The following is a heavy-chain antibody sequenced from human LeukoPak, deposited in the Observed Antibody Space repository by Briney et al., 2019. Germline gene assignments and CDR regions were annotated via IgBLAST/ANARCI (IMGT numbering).Heavy chain of an antibody. D-gene: IGHD3-3*01. CDR1: GFTFNSYW. J-gene: IGHJ4*02. Sequence: PGGSLRLSCAASGFTFNSYWMHWVRQAPGKGLVWVSRINSDGSSTSYADSVKGRFTISRDNAKNTLYLQMNSLRAEDTAVYYCARDPGIDFWSGQGDYWGQGTLVTVSS. CDR2: INSDGSST. V-gene: IGHV3-74*01. CDR3: ARDPGIDFWSGQGDY.